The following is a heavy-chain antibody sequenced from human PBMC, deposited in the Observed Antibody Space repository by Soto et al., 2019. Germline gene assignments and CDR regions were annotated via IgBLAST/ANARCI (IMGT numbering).Heavy chain of an antibody. CDR3: ASQFMVRGVINFDY. CDR2: IYSGGST. D-gene: IGHD3-10*01. Sequence: LRLSCAASGFTVSNNYMSWVRQAPGKGLEWVSVIYSGGSTYYADSVKGRFTISRDISKNTLYLQMNSLRAEDTAIYYCASQFMVRGVINFDYWGQGTLVTVSS. CDR1: GFTVSNNY. J-gene: IGHJ4*02. V-gene: IGHV3-66*04.